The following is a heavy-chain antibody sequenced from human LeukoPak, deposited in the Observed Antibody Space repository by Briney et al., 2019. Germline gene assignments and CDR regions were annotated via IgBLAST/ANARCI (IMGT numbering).Heavy chain of an antibody. CDR1: GYTFTGQF. CDR2: IDPPSGVP. Sequence: ASVKVSCEASGYTFTGQFIHWLRQAPGEGLEWMGWIDPPSGVPHYAQKFQDTVTLTRDTSTGTAYMELHRLQSDDTAVYYCARSGFSTGFYLDFWGQGTLISVSS. D-gene: IGHD6-19*01. J-gene: IGHJ4*02. CDR3: ARSGFSTGFYLDF. V-gene: IGHV1-2*02.